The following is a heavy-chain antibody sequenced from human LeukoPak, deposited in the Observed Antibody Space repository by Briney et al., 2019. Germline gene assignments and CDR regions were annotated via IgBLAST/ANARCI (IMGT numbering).Heavy chain of an antibody. V-gene: IGHV1-2*02. CDR2: INPNSGGT. D-gene: IGHD3-3*01. CDR1: GYTFTGYY. J-gene: IGHJ3*02. Sequence: ASVKVSCKASGYTFTGYYMHWVRQAPGQGLEWMGWINPNSGGTNYAQKFQGRVTITRNTSISTAYMELSSLRSEDTAVYYCARVARRVDFWSGYYRSADAFDIWGQGTMVTVSS. CDR3: ARVARRVDFWSGYYRSADAFDI.